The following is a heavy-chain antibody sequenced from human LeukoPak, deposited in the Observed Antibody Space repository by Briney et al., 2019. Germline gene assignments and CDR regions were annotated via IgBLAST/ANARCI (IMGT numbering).Heavy chain of an antibody. Sequence: ASVKVSCKASGYTFTGYYMHWVRQAPGQGLEWMGWINPNSGGTNYAQKFQGWVTMTRDTSISTAYMELSRLRSDDTAVYYCARVVVVAATPGGWFDPWGQGTLVTVSS. J-gene: IGHJ5*02. D-gene: IGHD2-15*01. CDR1: GYTFTGYY. CDR2: INPNSGGT. V-gene: IGHV1-2*04. CDR3: ARVVVVAATPGGWFDP.